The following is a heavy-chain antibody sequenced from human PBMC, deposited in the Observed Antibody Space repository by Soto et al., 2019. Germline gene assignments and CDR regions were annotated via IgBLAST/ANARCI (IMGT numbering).Heavy chain of an antibody. CDR1: GDSVSSNSAA. J-gene: IGHJ3*02. D-gene: IGHD1-1*01. CDR2: TYYRSKWYN. Sequence: PSQTLSLTCAISGDSVSSNSAAWNWIRQSPSRGLEWLGRTYYRSKWYNDYAVSVKSRITISPDTSKNQFSLQLNSVTPADTAVYYCARDSNLIPLPGPDAFDIWGEGLLETV. V-gene: IGHV6-1*01. CDR3: ARDSNLIPLPGPDAFDI.